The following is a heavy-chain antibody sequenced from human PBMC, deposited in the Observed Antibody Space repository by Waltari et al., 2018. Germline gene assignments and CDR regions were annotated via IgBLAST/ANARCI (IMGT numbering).Heavy chain of an antibody. CDR1: GFTFTSYW. D-gene: IGHD2-21*02. CDR3: ARDLRVTNWFEP. Sequence: EVQLVESGGGLVQPGGSLRLSCAASGFTFTSYWMHWVRQAPGKGLVLVSHINSDGSSTNYAYSVRGRFTISRDNAKNTLYLQMNSLRAEDTAVYYCARDLRVTNWFEPWCQGTLVTVSS. CDR2: INSDGSST. J-gene: IGHJ5*02. V-gene: IGHV3-74*01.